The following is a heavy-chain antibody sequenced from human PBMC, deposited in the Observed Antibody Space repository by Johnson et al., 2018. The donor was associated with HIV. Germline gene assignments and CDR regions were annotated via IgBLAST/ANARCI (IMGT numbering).Heavy chain of an antibody. V-gene: IGHV3-30*02. CDR3: AKGVDCYDSSPADAFDI. Sequence: QVQLVESGGGVVQSGGSLRLSYDASGFTFSVYDRHWVCQAPGKGLQWVPFIRYDGSNKSYADSVKGRFTLSRDNSKNTLYLQMNSLRAEDTAVYYCAKGVDCYDSSPADAFDIWGQGTMVTVSS. CDR2: IRYDGSNK. D-gene: IGHD3-22*01. CDR1: GFTFSVYD. J-gene: IGHJ3*02.